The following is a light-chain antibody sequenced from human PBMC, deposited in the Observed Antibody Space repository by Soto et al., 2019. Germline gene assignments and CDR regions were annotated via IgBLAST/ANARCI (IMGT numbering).Light chain of an antibody. V-gene: IGLV1-44*01. CDR2: SNN. CDR1: SSNIGSNT. CDR3: AAWDDSLNEVV. Sequence: QAVVTQPPSASGTPGQRVTISCSGSSSNIGSNTVNWYQQLPGTAPKLLIYSNNQRPSGVPDRLSGSKSGTSASLAISGLQSEDEADYYCAAWDDSLNEVVFGGGTKLTVL. J-gene: IGLJ2*01.